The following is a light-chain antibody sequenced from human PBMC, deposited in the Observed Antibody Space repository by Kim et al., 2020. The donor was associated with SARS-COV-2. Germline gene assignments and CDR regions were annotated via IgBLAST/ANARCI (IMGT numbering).Light chain of an antibody. CDR2: GAS. Sequence: DIQMTQSPSSLSASVGDRVTITCRASQSISIYLNWYQQKPGKAPKLLIYGASSLESGVPSRFSGSGSGTYFTLAISSLQPEDFATYYCQQSFSTLGTFGQGTKLE. V-gene: IGKV1-39*01. J-gene: IGKJ1*01. CDR1: QSISIY. CDR3: QQSFSTLGT.